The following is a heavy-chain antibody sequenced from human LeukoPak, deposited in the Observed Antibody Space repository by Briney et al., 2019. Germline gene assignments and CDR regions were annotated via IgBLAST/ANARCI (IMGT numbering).Heavy chain of an antibody. J-gene: IGHJ6*03. CDR1: GGSISSYY. Sequence: PSETLSLTCTVSGGSISSYYWGWIRQPPGKGLEWFGYIYYSGSTNYNPSLKSRVTISVDTSKNQFSLNLSSVDAADTAVYYCAREDSGYDRYYYYYMDVWGKGTTVTVSS. CDR3: AREDSGYDRYYYYYMDV. V-gene: IGHV4-59*13. D-gene: IGHD5-12*01. CDR2: IYYSGST.